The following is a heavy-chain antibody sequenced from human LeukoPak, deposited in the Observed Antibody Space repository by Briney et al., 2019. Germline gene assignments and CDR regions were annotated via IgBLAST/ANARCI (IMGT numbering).Heavy chain of an antibody. D-gene: IGHD4-23*01. V-gene: IGHV3-66*01. CDR1: GFTVSSNY. CDR3: AIRLRWPYYFDY. J-gene: IGHJ4*02. CDR2: IYSGGST. Sequence: PGGSLRLSCAASGFTVSSNYMSWVRQAPGKGLESVSVIYSGGSTYYADSVKGRFTISRDNSKNTLYLQMNSLRAEDTAVYYCAIRLRWPYYFDYWGQGTLVTVSS.